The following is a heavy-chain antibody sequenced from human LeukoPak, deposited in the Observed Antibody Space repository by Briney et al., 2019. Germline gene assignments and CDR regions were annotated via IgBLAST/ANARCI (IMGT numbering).Heavy chain of an antibody. D-gene: IGHD6-19*01. CDR3: ARDRGSSGWYEFDY. CDR1: GFTSSSYW. Sequence: GGSLRLSCAASGFTSSSYWMSWVRQAPGKGLEWVANIKQDGSEKYYVDSVKGRFTISRDNAKNSLYLQMNSLRAEDTAVYYCARDRGSSGWYEFDYWGQGTLITVSS. J-gene: IGHJ4*02. V-gene: IGHV3-7*01. CDR2: IKQDGSEK.